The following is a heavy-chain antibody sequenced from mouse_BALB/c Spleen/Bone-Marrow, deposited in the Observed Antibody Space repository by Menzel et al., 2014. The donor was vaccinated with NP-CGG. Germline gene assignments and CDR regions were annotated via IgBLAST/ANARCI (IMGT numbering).Heavy chain of an antibody. CDR1: GFAFSSYW. D-gene: IGHD1-1*01. CDR2: INPDSSTI. Sequence: EVQRVESGGGLVQPGGSLKLSCAASGFAFSSYWMSWVRQAPGQGLDWIGEINPDSSTINCTPSLKDIFIISTDNAKNTLYLQMSKVRSEDAARYYCARLNYYGNLFVWGAGTTVTVSS. CDR3: ARLNYYGNLFV. V-gene: IGHV4-1*02. J-gene: IGHJ1*01.